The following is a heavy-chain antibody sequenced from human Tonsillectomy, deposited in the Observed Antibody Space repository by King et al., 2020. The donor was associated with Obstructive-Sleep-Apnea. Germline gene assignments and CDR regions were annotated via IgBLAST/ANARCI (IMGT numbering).Heavy chain of an antibody. D-gene: IGHD4-17*01. J-gene: IGHJ4*02. Sequence: VQLVESGGGLVQPGGSLRLSCAVSGFTFRMYAMTWVRQAPGKGLEWVSAISDTGGSTYYAESVKGRFTISRDNSKNTLYLQMNSLRAEDTAVYYCAKVWGDYEGVDYWGQGTLVTVSS. CDR3: AKVWGDYEGVDY. CDR1: GFTFRMYA. CDR2: ISDTGGST. V-gene: IGHV3-23*04.